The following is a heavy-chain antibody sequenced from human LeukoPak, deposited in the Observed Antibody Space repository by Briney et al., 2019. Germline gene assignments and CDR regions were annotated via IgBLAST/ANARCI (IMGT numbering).Heavy chain of an antibody. Sequence: GGSLRLSCAASGFTFSSYSMNWVRQAPGKGLEWVSYISSSSSTIYYADSVKGRFTISRDNAKNSLYLQMNSLRAEDTAVYYCASWGPYYDILTGYLARAFDIWGQGTMVTVSS. J-gene: IGHJ3*02. V-gene: IGHV3-48*04. CDR2: ISSSSSTI. D-gene: IGHD3-9*01. CDR1: GFTFSSYS. CDR3: ASWGPYYDILTGYLARAFDI.